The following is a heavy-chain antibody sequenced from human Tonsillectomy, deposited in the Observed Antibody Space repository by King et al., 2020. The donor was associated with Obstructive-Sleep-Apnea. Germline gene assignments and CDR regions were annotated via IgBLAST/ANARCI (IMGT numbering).Heavy chain of an antibody. V-gene: IGHV3-23*04. CDR2: ISGSVGDT. CDR3: AKEIPVDTNFDY. J-gene: IGHJ4*02. CDR1: GFTFSSNA. D-gene: IGHD5-18*01. Sequence: VQLVESGGGLVQRGGSLRLSCAASGFTFSSNAMSWVRQAPGKGLEWVSAISGSVGDTYYADSVKGRFTFSRDNSKNTLSLQMNSLRAEDTAIYYCAKEIPVDTNFDYWGQGTLVTVSS.